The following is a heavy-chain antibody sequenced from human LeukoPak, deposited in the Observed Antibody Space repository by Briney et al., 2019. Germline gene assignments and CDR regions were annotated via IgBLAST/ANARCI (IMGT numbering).Heavy chain of an antibody. J-gene: IGHJ4*02. CDR1: GFSFGDYT. CDR3: ARARHYARDY. Sequence: GGSLRLSCAASGFSFGDYTMNWVRQAPGERLEWISYISSSSGTIYYADSVKGRFTISRDNAKNSLYLQMNSLRAEDTAVYYCARARHYARDYWGQGTLVTVSS. D-gene: IGHD4-17*01. V-gene: IGHV3-48*04. CDR2: ISSSSGTI.